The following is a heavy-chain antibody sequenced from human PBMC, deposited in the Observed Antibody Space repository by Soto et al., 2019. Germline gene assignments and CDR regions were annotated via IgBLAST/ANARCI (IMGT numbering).Heavy chain of an antibody. J-gene: IGHJ6*04. CDR1: GGSFSGYY. Sequence: SETLSLTCAVYGGSFSGYYWSWIRQPPGKGLEWIGEINHSGSTNYNPSLKSRVTISVETSKNQFSLKLSSVTAADTAVYYCARARAPGYYYGSGTPPPGSYYRMDVWGKGTTVTVSS. CDR2: INHSGST. V-gene: IGHV4-34*01. CDR3: ARARAPGYYYGSGTPPPGSYYRMDV. D-gene: IGHD3-10*01.